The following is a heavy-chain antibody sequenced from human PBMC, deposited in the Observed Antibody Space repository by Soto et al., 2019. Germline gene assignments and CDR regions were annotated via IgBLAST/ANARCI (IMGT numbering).Heavy chain of an antibody. CDR3: ARIAAERSWNPMDY. Sequence: GGSLRLSCAASGFTFSSYAMHWVRQAPGKGLEWVAVIAYDGSSKDYVDSVTGRFTISRDNSKNTLYLQMDSLRVEDTAVYYCARIAAERSWNPMDYWGQGTLVTVSS. J-gene: IGHJ4*02. V-gene: IGHV3-30-3*01. CDR1: GFTFSSYA. CDR2: IAYDGSSK. D-gene: IGHD6-13*01.